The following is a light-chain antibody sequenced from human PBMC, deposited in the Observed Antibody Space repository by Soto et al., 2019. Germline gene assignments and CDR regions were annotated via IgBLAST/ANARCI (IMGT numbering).Light chain of an antibody. CDR3: LQHNSYPRT. J-gene: IGKJ1*01. Sequence: DIQMTQSPSSLSASVGDRVTITCRASQCIRSDLGWYQQKPGKAPKRLMYAASNLPTGVPSRFSGSGSGTEYTLTISSLQPEDFATSFCLQHNSYPRTFGQGTKVEFK. CDR1: QCIRSD. CDR2: AAS. V-gene: IGKV1-17*01.